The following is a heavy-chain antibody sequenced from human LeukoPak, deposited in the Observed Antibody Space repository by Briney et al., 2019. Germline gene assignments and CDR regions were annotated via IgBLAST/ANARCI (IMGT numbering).Heavy chain of an antibody. CDR1: GGSMSNYW. CDR2: IYYDGST. V-gene: IGHV4-59*08. Sequence: SETLSLTCTVSGGSMSNYWWNWIRQPPGKGLEWIGYIYYDGSTYYNPALNSRVTISIDTSKNQFSLKLNSVTAADTAVYYCARRLCSSLTCNIGPSGNWLAPWGQGTLVTVSS. CDR3: ARRLCSSLTCNIGPSGNWLAP. D-gene: IGHD2-2*02. J-gene: IGHJ5*02.